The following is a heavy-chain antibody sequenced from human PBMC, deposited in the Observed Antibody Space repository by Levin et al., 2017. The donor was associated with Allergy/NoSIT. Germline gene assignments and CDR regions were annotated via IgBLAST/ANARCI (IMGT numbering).Heavy chain of an antibody. V-gene: IGHV3-74*01. Sequence: GESLKISCAASGFSFNNYWMHWVRQAPGKGLVWVSRLNSDGSRTAYADSVKGRFTISRDNANNMLFLHMSSLRAEDTAIYCCAKDRGDIAVVGTASKHYYHGMDVWGQGTTVTVSS. D-gene: IGHD6-19*01. CDR2: LNSDGSRT. J-gene: IGHJ6*02. CDR1: GFSFNNYW. CDR3: AKDRGDIAVVGTASKHYYHGMDV.